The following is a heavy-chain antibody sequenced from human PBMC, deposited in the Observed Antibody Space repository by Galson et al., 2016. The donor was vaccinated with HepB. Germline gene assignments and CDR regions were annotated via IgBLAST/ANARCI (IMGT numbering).Heavy chain of an antibody. CDR2: MSSSGRTI. J-gene: IGHJ3*02. D-gene: IGHD2-21*01. Sequence: SLRLSCAASGFTFNDYYMSWIRQAPGKGLEWVSYMSSSGRTIYYAASVKGQFTISRDNGKKSLHLQMNSLRAEDTAVYYCARQQTLNSNDMAYCFDMWGQGTMVTVFS. CDR1: GFTFNDYY. CDR3: ARQQTLNSNDMAYCFDM. V-gene: IGHV3-11*01.